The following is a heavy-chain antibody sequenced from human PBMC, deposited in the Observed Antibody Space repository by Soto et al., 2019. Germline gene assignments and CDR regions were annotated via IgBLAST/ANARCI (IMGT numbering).Heavy chain of an antibody. CDR2: IIPVIGIG. Sequence: QVQLVQSGAEVKKSGSSVKVSCKASGGSFSTYTINWVRQAPGQGLEWMGRIIPVIGIGNYAQKFKGRVTVTAEKSTSTAYMELSSLRSEDTAVYYCAGEDYDYCDLDDWGKGTTVTVSS. V-gene: IGHV1-69*08. CDR3: AGEDYDYCDLDD. CDR1: GGSFSTYT. J-gene: IGHJ6*04.